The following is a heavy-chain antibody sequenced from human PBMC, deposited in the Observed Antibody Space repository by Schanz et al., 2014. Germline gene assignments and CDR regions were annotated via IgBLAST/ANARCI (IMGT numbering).Heavy chain of an antibody. D-gene: IGHD3-3*01. CDR1: GFTFSNHG. V-gene: IGHV3-48*04. J-gene: IGHJ4*02. CDR3: ARGVRIDY. CDR2: ISDSGDST. Sequence: VQLVESGGGVVQPGRSLRLSCAASGFTFSNHGMHWVRQAPGKGLEWVSDISDSGDSTHYADSVKGRFTISRDNAKNSLFLQMNSLTAEDTAVYYCARGVRIDYWGQGTLVTVSS.